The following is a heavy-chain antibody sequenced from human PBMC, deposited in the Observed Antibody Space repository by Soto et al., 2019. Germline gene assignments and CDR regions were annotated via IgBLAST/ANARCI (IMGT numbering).Heavy chain of an antibody. Sequence: QVQLVQSGAEVQKPGSSVKVSCKASGGTFSSYAISWVRQAPGQGLEWMGGIIPIFGTANYAQKFQGRVTITADESTSTAYMELSSLRSEDTAVYYCAGAEKGYCSGTSCHGPNWFDPWGQGTLVTVSS. CDR1: GGTFSSYA. CDR2: IIPIFGTA. V-gene: IGHV1-69*01. CDR3: AGAEKGYCSGTSCHGPNWFDP. D-gene: IGHD2-2*01. J-gene: IGHJ5*02.